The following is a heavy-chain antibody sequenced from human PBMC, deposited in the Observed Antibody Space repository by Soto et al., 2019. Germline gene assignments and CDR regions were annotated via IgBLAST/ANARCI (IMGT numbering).Heavy chain of an antibody. D-gene: IGHD3-16*01. Sequence: WASVKVSCKASGYTFTTYGISWVRQAPGQGLEWMGWISGYNGHTKYAQKFQGRVTMTTDTSTSTVYMDLRSLRSDDTAVYYCAREGEMPYYYYGLDVWGQGTTVTV. V-gene: IGHV1-18*01. CDR3: AREGEMPYYYYGLDV. J-gene: IGHJ6*02. CDR1: GYTFTTYG. CDR2: ISGYNGHT.